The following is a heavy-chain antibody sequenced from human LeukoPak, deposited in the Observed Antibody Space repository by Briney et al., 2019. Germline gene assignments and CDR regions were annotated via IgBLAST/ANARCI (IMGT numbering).Heavy chain of an antibody. CDR2: SYYSGIT. V-gene: IGHV4-61*01. CDR3: ARDLYGSGNFLPESP. Sequence: SETLSLTCTVSGVSVSVRNYYWSWIRQPPGKGLEWIGYSYYSGITMYNPSLSSRVTISVDTSKNQFSLRLSSVTAADTAVYYCARDLYGSGNFLPESPWGQGTLVTVAS. D-gene: IGHD3-10*01. J-gene: IGHJ5*02. CDR1: GVSVSVRNYY.